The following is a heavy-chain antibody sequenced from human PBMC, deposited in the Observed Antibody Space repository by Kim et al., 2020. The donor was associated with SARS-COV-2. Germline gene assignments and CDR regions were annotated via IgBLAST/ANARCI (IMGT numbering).Heavy chain of an antibody. CDR2: SGNT. Sequence: SGNTNNNPSLKSRVTLSVDTSKKQISLKVFSVTAADTAVYYCARTYYGFDYWGQGTLVTVSS. D-gene: IGHD3-22*01. J-gene: IGHJ4*02. V-gene: IGHV4-34*01. CDR3: ARTYYGFDY.